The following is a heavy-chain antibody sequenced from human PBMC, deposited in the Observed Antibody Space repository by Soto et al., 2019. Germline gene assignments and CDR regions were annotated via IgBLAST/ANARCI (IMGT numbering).Heavy chain of an antibody. CDR3: AKDRYDSSGYLFDY. J-gene: IGHJ4*02. V-gene: IGHV3-30*18. CDR1: GFTLSSFA. Sequence: GGSLRLSCAASGFTLSSFAMHWVRQGPGKGLEWVAIISYDGSNKYYADSVKGRFTISRDNSKNTLYLQMTSLRAEDTAVYYCAKDRYDSSGYLFDYWGQGTLVTVSS. CDR2: ISYDGSNK. D-gene: IGHD3-22*01.